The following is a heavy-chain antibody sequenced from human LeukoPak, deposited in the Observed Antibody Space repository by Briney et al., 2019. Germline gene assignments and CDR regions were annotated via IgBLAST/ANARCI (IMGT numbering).Heavy chain of an antibody. CDR3: ARLETYDSTLDY. CDR1: GDSITTSSYY. Sequence: SETLSLTCTVSGDSITTSSYYWGWIRQPPGKGLEWIGNIYYSGSTYYNPSLKSRVTISVDTSKNQFSLWLSSVTAAATAVYYCARLETYDSTLDYWGQGTLVTVSS. J-gene: IGHJ4*02. V-gene: IGHV4-39*01. D-gene: IGHD3-22*01. CDR2: IYYSGST.